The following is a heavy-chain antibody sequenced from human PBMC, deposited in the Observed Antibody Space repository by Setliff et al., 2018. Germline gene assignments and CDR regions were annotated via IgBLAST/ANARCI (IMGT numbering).Heavy chain of an antibody. D-gene: IGHD4-17*01. CDR3: AKEPAVSLTEAVRRSYYDYALDV. CDR1: GFTFTYFG. J-gene: IGHJ6*02. CDR2: ISGHNGKT. V-gene: IGHV1-18*01. Sequence: ASVKVSCKASGFTFTYFGISWVRLAPGQGLEWMGWISGHNGKTIYAQKFRDRVVMTTDTDMKTAYMELRSLRSDDSAIYYCAKEPAVSLTEAVRRSYYDYALDVWGQGTTVTVSS.